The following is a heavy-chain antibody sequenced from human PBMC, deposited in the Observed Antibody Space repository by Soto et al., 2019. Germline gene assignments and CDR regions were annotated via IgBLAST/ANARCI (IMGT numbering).Heavy chain of an antibody. D-gene: IGHD2-2*01. Sequence: GGSLRLSCAASGFTFSDHYMDWVRQAPGKGLEWVGRTRNKANSYTTEYAASVKGRFTISRDDSKNSLYLQMNSLKTEDTAVYYCARNYCSSTRCYLDYWGQGTLVTVSS. V-gene: IGHV3-72*01. J-gene: IGHJ4*02. CDR3: ARNYCSSTRCYLDY. CDR2: TRNKANSYTT. CDR1: GFTFSDHY.